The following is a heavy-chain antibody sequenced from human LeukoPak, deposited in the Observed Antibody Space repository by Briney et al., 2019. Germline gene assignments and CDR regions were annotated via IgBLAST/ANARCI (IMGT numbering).Heavy chain of an antibody. Sequence: PGGSLRLSCAACGFTFSSYGMHWVRQAPGKGLEWVAFIRYDGSNKYYADSVKGRLAISRDNSKNTLYLQMNSLRAEDTAVYYCAKGELRFLEWLCDYWGQGTLVTVSS. CDR2: IRYDGSNK. V-gene: IGHV3-30*02. D-gene: IGHD3-3*01. CDR1: GFTFSSYG. CDR3: AKGELRFLEWLCDY. J-gene: IGHJ4*02.